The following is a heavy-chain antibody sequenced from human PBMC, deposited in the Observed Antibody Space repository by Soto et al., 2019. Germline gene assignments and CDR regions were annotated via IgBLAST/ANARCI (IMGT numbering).Heavy chain of an antibody. CDR1: GGSVSSGSYY. CDR3: ARRVVGATGSADY. Sequence: SETLSLTCTVSGGSVSSGSYYWSWIRQPPGKGLEWIGYIYYSGSTNYNPSLKSRVTISVDTSKNQFSLKLSSVTAADTAVYYCARRVVGATGSADYWGQGTLVTVSS. V-gene: IGHV4-61*01. CDR2: IYYSGST. D-gene: IGHD1-26*01. J-gene: IGHJ4*02.